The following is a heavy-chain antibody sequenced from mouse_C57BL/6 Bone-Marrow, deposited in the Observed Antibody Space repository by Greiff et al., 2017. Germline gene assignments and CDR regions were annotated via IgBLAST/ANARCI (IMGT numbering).Heavy chain of an antibody. CDR3: ARSLARVAD. Sequence: EVKLQESGGGLVKPGGSLKLSCAASGFTFSDYGMHWVSQAPEQGLEWVAYISSGSSTIYYADTVKGRFTIARDTAKNTLFLQMTRLRREETAMYYCARSLARVADWGQGNMVTVSA. V-gene: IGHV5-17*01. J-gene: IGHJ3*01. CDR2: ISSGSSTI. D-gene: IGHD6-2*01. CDR1: GFTFSDYG.